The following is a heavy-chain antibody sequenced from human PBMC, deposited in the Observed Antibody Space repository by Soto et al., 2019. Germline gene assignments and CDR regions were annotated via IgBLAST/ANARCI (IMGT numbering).Heavy chain of an antibody. Sequence: QLQLQESGSGLVKPSQTLSLTCAVSGGSISSGGYSWSWIRQPPGKGLEWIGYIYHSGSTYYNPYLKSRVTISVDRSKNQFSLKLSSVTAADTAVYYCATRYYDFWSGYYGFDYWGQGTLVTVSS. CDR2: IYHSGST. D-gene: IGHD3-3*01. CDR1: GGSISSGGYS. J-gene: IGHJ4*02. V-gene: IGHV4-30-2*01. CDR3: ATRYYDFWSGYYGFDY.